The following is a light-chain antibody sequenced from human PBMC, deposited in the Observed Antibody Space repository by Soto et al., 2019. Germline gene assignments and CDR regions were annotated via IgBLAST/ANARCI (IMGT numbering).Light chain of an antibody. Sequence: ALTQPASVSGSPGQSITISCTGTSSDVGSYNLVSWYQQHPGKAPKLMIYEGSKRPSGVSKRFSGSKSGNTASLTISGLQAEDEADYYCCSYAGSSTYYVFGTGTKVTVL. J-gene: IGLJ1*01. CDR3: CSYAGSSTYYV. CDR2: EGS. CDR1: SSDVGSYNL. V-gene: IGLV2-23*01.